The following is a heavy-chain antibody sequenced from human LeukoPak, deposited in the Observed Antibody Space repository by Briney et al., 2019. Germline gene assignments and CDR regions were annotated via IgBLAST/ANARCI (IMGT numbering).Heavy chain of an antibody. CDR2: IIPILGIA. Sequence: VASLKLSSKPSLGTFTSYTISWVRPAPRQGLDWMGRIIPILGIANYAPKLQGRVPLTPDTSTSNAYPELGSLRSEHTAVYYCARIGRWGTQVDYWGQGTLVTVSS. D-gene: IGHD3-16*01. CDR3: ARIGRWGTQVDY. V-gene: IGHV1-69*02. J-gene: IGHJ4*02. CDR1: LGTFTSYT.